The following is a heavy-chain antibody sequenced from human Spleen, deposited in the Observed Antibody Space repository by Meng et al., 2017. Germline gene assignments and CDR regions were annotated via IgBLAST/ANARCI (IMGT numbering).Heavy chain of an antibody. CDR1: GFTFTSSA. D-gene: IGHD5-12*01. J-gene: IGHJ4*02. CDR2: IVVGSGNT. V-gene: IGHV1-58*01. CDR3: AAWSRNSGYPNFDY. Sequence: SVKVSCKASGFTFTSSAVQWVRQARGQRLEWIGWIVVGSGNTNYAQKFQERVTITRDMSTSTAYMELSSLRSEDTAVYYCAAWSRNSGYPNFDYWGQGTRVTGAS.